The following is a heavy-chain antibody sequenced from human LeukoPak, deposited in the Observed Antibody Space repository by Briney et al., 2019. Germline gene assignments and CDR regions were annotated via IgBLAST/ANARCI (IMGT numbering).Heavy chain of an antibody. CDR2: ISGGGVTT. CDR3: ARNQQLGGHSYYYYGMDV. J-gene: IGHJ6*02. D-gene: IGHD3-16*01. V-gene: IGHV3-23*01. CDR1: GFTSIAYA. Sequence: GGSLRLSCVGSGFTSIAYALTWARQAPGKGLEWVSGISGGGVTTYYADSVKGRFTISRDNSKDTLYLQMNSLRADDTAIYYCARNQQLGGHSYYYYGMDVWGQGTTVTVSS.